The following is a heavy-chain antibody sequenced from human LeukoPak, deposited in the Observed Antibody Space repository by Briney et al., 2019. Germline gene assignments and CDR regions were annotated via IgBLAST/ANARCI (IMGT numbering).Heavy chain of an antibody. D-gene: IGHD2-2*02. Sequence: SVNVSCKASGYTFTCYYMHWVRQAPAQGLDWVGLINPSKGGTNYPHKFQDRLTMTRDTSIGTAYMEMRRLRSDDTAVYYCARTESTCTSNSCYTEDYWGQGTLVTVSS. J-gene: IGHJ4*02. CDR3: ARTESTCTSNSCYTEDY. CDR1: GYTFTCYY. V-gene: IGHV1-2*02. CDR2: INPSKGGT.